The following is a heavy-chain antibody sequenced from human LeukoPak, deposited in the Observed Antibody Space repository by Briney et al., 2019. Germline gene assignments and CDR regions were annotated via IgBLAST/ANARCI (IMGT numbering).Heavy chain of an antibody. Sequence: SVKVSCKASGGTFSSYAISWVRQAPGQGLEWMGGIIPIFGTANYAQKFQGRVTITADESTSTAYMELSSLRSEDTAVYYCAREANYYYYMDVWGKGTTVTVSS. CDR3: AREANYYYYMDV. D-gene: IGHD1-26*01. CDR1: GGTFSSYA. J-gene: IGHJ6*03. V-gene: IGHV1-69*13. CDR2: IIPIFGTA.